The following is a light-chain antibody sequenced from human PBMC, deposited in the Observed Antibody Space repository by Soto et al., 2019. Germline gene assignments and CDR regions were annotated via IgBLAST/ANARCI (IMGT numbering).Light chain of an antibody. CDR2: GAS. V-gene: IGKV3D-15*01. CDR3: QLYNNWPPLT. J-gene: IGKJ4*01. CDR1: QSVSSN. Sequence: EILMTQSPATLSVSPGERATFSCRASQSVSSNLAWYQQKPGQPPRPLIYGASTRATGIPARSSGSGSGTEFTFTISTRQSEDFAVYYCQLYNNWPPLTVGGGTKVEIK.